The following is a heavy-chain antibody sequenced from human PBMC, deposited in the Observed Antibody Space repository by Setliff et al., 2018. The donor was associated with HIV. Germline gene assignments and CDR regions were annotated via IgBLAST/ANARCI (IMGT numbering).Heavy chain of an antibody. D-gene: IGHD3-22*01. V-gene: IGHV3-21*01. Sequence: PGGSLRLSCAASGFTFSSYSMNWVRQAPGKGLEWVSFISPSGTYIHCADSLKGRFTISRDNAKNSLYLQMNSLRAEDTAVYYCARDPPWNYDSSGYPYYFDYWGQGTLVTVSS. J-gene: IGHJ4*02. CDR1: GFTFSSYS. CDR2: ISPSGTYI. CDR3: ARDPPWNYDSSGYPYYFDY.